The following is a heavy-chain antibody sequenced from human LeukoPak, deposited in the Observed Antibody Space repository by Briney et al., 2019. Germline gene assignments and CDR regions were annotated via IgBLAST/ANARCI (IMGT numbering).Heavy chain of an antibody. CDR2: IYSGGST. D-gene: IGHD2-15*01. Sequence: GGSLRLSCAASGFTASSNYMSWVRQAPGKGLEWVSVIYSGGSTYYADSVKGRFTISRDNSKNTLYLQMNSLRAEDTAVYYCASTQRGDYFDYWGQGTLVTVSS. V-gene: IGHV3-66*01. J-gene: IGHJ4*02. CDR1: GFTASSNY. CDR3: ASTQRGDYFDY.